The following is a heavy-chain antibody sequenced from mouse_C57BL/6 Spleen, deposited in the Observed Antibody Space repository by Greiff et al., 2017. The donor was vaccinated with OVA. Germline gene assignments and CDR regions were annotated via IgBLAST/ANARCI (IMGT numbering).Heavy chain of an antibody. V-gene: IGHV8-12*01. D-gene: IGHD2-1*01. CDR2: IYWDDDK. J-gene: IGHJ4*01. CDR3: ARDGNYVDYAMDY. Sequence: QVQLKESGPGILQSSQTLSLTCSFSGFSLSTSGMGVSWLRQPSGKGLEWLAHIYWDDDKRYNPSLKRRLTISKDTSRNQVFLKITSVDTADTATYYCARDGNYVDYAMDYWGQGTSVTISS. CDR1: GFSLSTSGMG.